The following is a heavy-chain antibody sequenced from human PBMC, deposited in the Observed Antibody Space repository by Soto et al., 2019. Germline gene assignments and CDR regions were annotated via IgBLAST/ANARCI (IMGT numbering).Heavy chain of an antibody. CDR1: GGTFSSYA. CDR2: IIPIFGTA. D-gene: IGHD3-16*01. Sequence: SVKVSCKASGGTFSSYAISWVRQAPGQGLERMGGIIPIFGTANYAQKFQGRVTITADESTSTAYMELSSLRSEDTAVYYCARDVEINGLSYWFDPWGQGTLVTVSS. CDR3: ARDVEINGLSYWFDP. J-gene: IGHJ5*02. V-gene: IGHV1-69*13.